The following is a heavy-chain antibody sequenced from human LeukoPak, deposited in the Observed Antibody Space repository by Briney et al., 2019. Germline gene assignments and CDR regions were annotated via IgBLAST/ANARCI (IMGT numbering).Heavy chain of an antibody. CDR1: GGSISSHY. CDR2: IYYSGST. CDR3: ASIAAAGTLRH. D-gene: IGHD6-13*01. Sequence: SETLSLTCTVSGGSISSHYWSWIRQPPGKGLEWIGYIYYSGSTNYNPSLKSRVAISVDTSKNQFSLKLSSVTAADTAVYYCASIAAAGTLRHWGQGTLVTVSS. V-gene: IGHV4-59*08. J-gene: IGHJ1*01.